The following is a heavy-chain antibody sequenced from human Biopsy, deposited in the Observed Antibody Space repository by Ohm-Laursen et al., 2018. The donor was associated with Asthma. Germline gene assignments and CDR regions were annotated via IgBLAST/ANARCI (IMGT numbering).Heavy chain of an antibody. CDR3: ARAVDYSHYYGIDV. D-gene: IGHD3-10*01. V-gene: IGHV1-18*01. J-gene: IGHJ6*02. CDR2: ISVYNGNT. CDR1: GHTFNSAG. Sequence: ASVKVSCKTSGHTFNSAGITWVRQAPGQGLEWMGWISVYNGNTKVAQKLQDRVTMITDTSTSTAYMELRSLRSDDKAVYFCARAVDYSHYYGIDVWGQGTTVTVS.